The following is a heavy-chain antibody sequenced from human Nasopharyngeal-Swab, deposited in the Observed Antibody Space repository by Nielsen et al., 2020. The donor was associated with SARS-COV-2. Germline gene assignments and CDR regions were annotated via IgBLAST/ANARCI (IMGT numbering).Heavy chain of an antibody. D-gene: IGHD3-9*01. CDR3: ARGFLQTGFDY. CDR2: TYYGSKWYN. CDR1: GDSVSSNNVS. Sequence: LRLSCAISGDSVSSNNVSWNWIRQSPSRGLEWLGRTYYGSKWYNHYAPSVKSRVTIKPDTSKNQFSLQMDSVTPEDSAVYYCARGFLQTGFDYWGQGTLVTVSS. V-gene: IGHV6-1*01. J-gene: IGHJ4*02.